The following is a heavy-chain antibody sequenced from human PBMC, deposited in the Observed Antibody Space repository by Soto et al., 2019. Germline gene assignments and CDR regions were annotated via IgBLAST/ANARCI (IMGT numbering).Heavy chain of an antibody. CDR1: GFTFSSYS. V-gene: IGHV3-21*01. CDR2: ISSSSSYI. J-gene: IGHJ6*02. Sequence: GGSLRLSCAASGFTFSSYSMNWVRQAPGKGLEWVSSISSSSSYIYYADSVKGRFTISRDNAKNSLYLQMNSLRAEDTAVCYCARGNVLRFLEWFPTYGMDVWGQGTPVTVSS. CDR3: ARGNVLRFLEWFPTYGMDV. D-gene: IGHD3-3*01.